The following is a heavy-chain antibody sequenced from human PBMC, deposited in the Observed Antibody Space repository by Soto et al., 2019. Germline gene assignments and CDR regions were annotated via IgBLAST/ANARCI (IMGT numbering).Heavy chain of an antibody. V-gene: IGHV4-39*01. J-gene: IGHJ4*02. CDR1: GSSINSSGYY. Sequence: QLQVQESGPGLVKPSETLSLTCTVSGSSINSSGYYWGWIRQPPGKGLEWIGSMFYGVSTYYNPSLKSRVTVSVDTSKNQFSLNLGSVTAADTAVYYCARLPSRHLVDYWGQGTVVTVSS. D-gene: IGHD3-3*02. CDR2: MFYGVST. CDR3: ARLPSRHLVDY.